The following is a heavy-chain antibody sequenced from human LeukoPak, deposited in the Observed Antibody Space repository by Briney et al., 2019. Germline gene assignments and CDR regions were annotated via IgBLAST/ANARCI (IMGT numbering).Heavy chain of an antibody. CDR2: INPNSGGT. Sequence: ASVKVSCKASGYTFTGYYMHWVRQAPGQGLEWMGWINPNSGGTNYAQKFQGRVTMTRDTSISTAYMELSRLRSDDTAVYYCARVGYSGAAGIPDYWGQGALVTVSS. CDR3: ARVGYSGAAGIPDY. CDR1: GYTFTGYY. D-gene: IGHD6-13*01. V-gene: IGHV1-2*02. J-gene: IGHJ4*02.